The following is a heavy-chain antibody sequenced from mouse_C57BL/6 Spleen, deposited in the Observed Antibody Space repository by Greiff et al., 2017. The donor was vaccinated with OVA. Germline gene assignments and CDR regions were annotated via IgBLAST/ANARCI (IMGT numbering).Heavy chain of an antibody. CDR3: TTWDVAY. CDR1: GFNIKDDY. CDR2: IDPENGDT. V-gene: IGHV14-4*01. D-gene: IGHD4-1*01. Sequence: VQLQQSGAELVRPGASVKLSCTASGFNIKDDYMHWVKQRPEQGLEWIGWIDPENGDTEYASKFQGKAAITADTSSNTAYLQLSSLTSEDTAVYYCTTWDVAYWGQGTLVTVSA. J-gene: IGHJ3*01.